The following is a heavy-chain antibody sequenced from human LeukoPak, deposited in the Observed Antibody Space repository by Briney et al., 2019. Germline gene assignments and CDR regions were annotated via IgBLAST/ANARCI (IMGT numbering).Heavy chain of an antibody. CDR2: INPNSGGT. D-gene: IGHD6-13*01. Sequence: ASVKVSCKASGYTFTGYYMHWVRQAPGQGLEWMGWINPNSGGTNYAQKFQGRVTMTRDTSISTDYMELSRLRSDDTAVYYCARATGSWYLFDYWGQGTLVTVSS. CDR3: ARATGSWYLFDY. V-gene: IGHV1-2*02. J-gene: IGHJ4*02. CDR1: GYTFTGYY.